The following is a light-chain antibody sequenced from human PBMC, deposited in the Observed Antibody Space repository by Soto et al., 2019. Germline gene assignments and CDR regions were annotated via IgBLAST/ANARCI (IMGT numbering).Light chain of an antibody. CDR3: QQYYDYPPLI. J-gene: IGKJ4*01. V-gene: IGKV3-15*01. Sequence: EIVMTQSPATLSVSPGERATLSCRASRNINRKLAWYQQKPGQAPRLLISGASTRATGIPARFSGSGSGTEFTLTCSSLQSEDFAVYYCQQYYDYPPLIFGGGTKVEIK. CDR2: GAS. CDR1: RNINRK.